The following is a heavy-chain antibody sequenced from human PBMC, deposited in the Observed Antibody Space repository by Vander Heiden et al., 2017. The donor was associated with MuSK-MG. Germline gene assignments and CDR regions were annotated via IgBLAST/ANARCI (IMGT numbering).Heavy chain of an antibody. Sequence: EVQLVESGGGLVKPGGSLRLSCAASGLPFRIYSMNWVRQAPGKGLEWVSSISSSSSYIYYADSVKGRFTISRDNAKNSLYLQMNSLRAEDTAVYYCARVAGASGYYYYYYMDVWGKGTTGTVSS. CDR3: ARVAGASGYYYYYYMDV. J-gene: IGHJ6*03. D-gene: IGHD1-26*01. V-gene: IGHV3-21*01. CDR1: GLPFRIYS. CDR2: ISSSSSYI.